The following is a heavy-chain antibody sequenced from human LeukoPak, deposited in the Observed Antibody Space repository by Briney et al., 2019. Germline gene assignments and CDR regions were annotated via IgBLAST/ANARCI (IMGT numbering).Heavy chain of an antibody. V-gene: IGHV3-66*01. J-gene: IGHJ4*02. CDR2: IYSGGST. Sequence: SGGSLRLSCAASGFTVSSNYMSWVRQAPGKGLEWVSVIYSGGSTYYADSVKGRFTISRDNSKNTLYLQMNSLRAEDTAVYYCASGDHLYYFDHWGQGTLVTVSS. D-gene: IGHD3-10*01. CDR1: GFTVSSNY. CDR3: ASGDHLYYFDH.